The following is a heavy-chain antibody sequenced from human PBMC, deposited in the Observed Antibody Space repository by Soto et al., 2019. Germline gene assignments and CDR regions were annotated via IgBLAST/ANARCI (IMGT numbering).Heavy chain of an antibody. CDR3: ARDTSNSFDY. Sequence: HVQLLQSGGELKKPGASVKVSCNTSGFTFNTYFISWVRQVPGQGLEWMGWISPYNGNTKYGEKFQGRVTMTTDTITRTAYMELRNLRIDDTAVYYCARDTSNSFDYWGQGTLVTVSS. D-gene: IGHD2-2*01. J-gene: IGHJ4*02. CDR2: ISPYNGNT. V-gene: IGHV1-18*01. CDR1: GFTFNTYF.